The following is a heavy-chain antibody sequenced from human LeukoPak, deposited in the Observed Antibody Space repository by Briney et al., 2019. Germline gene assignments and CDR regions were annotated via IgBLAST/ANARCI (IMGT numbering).Heavy chain of an antibody. Sequence: TLSLTCTVSGDSISSGSYYWSWIRQPAGEGLEWIGRIYSSGRTHYSPSLKSRVAISVDTSKNRFSLRLSSVTAADTAVYYCARDLGGSYSSETWFDPRGQGTLVTVSS. CDR2: IYSSGRT. CDR1: GDSISSGSYY. CDR3: ARDLGGSYSSETWFDP. D-gene: IGHD1-26*01. J-gene: IGHJ5*02. V-gene: IGHV4-61*02.